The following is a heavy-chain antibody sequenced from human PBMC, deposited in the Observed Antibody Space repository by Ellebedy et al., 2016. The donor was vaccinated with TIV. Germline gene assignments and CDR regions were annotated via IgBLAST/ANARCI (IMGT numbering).Heavy chain of an antibody. Sequence: GESLKISCAASGFTFSSYGMSWVRQAPGKGLEWVSGISGSDESTHHADSVQGRFTISRDNAKNSLYLQMNSLRAEDTAVYYCAREGDTAMVHGMDVWGQGTTVTVSS. J-gene: IGHJ6*02. CDR3: AREGDTAMVHGMDV. CDR1: GFTFSSYG. CDR2: ISGSDEST. D-gene: IGHD5-18*01. V-gene: IGHV3-23*01.